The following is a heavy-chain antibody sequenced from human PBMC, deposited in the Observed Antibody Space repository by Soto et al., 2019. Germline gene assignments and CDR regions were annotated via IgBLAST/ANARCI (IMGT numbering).Heavy chain of an antibody. D-gene: IGHD5-18*01. V-gene: IGHV4-34*01. J-gene: IGHJ4*02. Sequence: SETLSLTCAVYSGSFSGYYWSWIRQPPGKGLEWIGEINHSGSTNYNPSLKSRVTISVDTSKNQFSLKLSSVTAADTAVYYCARVGIQLWSPDYWGQGTLVTVSS. CDR3: ARVGIQLWSPDY. CDR2: INHSGST. CDR1: SGSFSGYY.